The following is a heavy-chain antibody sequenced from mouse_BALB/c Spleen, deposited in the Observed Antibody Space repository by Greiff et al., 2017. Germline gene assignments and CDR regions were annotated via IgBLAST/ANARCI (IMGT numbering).Heavy chain of an antibody. J-gene: IGHJ4*01. CDR1: GFTFSSYT. CDR2: ISNGGGST. Sequence: EVKVVESGGGLVQPGGSLKLSCAASGFTFSSYTMSWVRQTPEKRLEWVAYISNGGGSTYYPDTVKGRFTISRDNAKNTLYLQMSSLKSEDTAMYYCARHDYDAMDYWGQGTSVTVSS. V-gene: IGHV5-12-2*01. CDR3: ARHDYDAMDY.